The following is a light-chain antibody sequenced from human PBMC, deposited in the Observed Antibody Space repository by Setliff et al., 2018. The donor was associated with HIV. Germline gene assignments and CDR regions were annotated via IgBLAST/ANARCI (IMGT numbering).Light chain of an antibody. Sequence: QSALTQPPSASGSPGQSVTISCTGTSSDVGGYNFVSWYQQYPGKAPKLMIYEVSKRPSGVPDRFSGSKSGNTASLTVSGLQAEDEADYYCSSYAGSNDPYVFGTGTNVTVL. V-gene: IGLV2-8*01. CDR1: SSDVGGYNF. CDR2: EVS. CDR3: SSYAGSNDPYV. J-gene: IGLJ1*01.